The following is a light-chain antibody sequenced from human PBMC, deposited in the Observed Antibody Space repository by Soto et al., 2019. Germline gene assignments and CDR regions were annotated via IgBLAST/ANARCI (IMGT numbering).Light chain of an antibody. CDR3: QSYDSSLSGHVV. Sequence: QSVLTQPPSVSGAPGQRVTISCTGSSSNIGAGYDVHWYQQLPGTAPKLLIYGNSNRPSGVPVRFSGSKSGTSASLAITGLQAEDEADYYCQSYDSSLSGHVVFGGGTQLTVL. J-gene: IGLJ2*01. CDR2: GNS. V-gene: IGLV1-40*01. CDR1: SSNIGAGYD.